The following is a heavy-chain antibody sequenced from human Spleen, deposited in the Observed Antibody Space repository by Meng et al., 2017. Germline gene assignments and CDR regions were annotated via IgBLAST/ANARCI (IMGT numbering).Heavy chain of an antibody. J-gene: IGHJ6*02. Sequence: ESLKISCTVSGYSISSGYYWGWIRQPPGKGLEWIGSIYHGGITYYNPSLKSRVTISVDTSKNQFSLKLSSVTAADTAVYYCARVLDGSSGWVNYYYYYGMDVWGQGTTVTVSS. V-gene: IGHV4-38-2*02. CDR1: GYSISSGYY. D-gene: IGHD6-19*01. CDR2: IYHGGIT. CDR3: ARVLDGSSGWVNYYYYYGMDV.